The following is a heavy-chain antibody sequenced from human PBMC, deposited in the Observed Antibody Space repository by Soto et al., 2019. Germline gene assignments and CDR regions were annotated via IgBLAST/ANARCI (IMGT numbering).Heavy chain of an antibody. CDR2: IMPTFGSA. CDR3: ARHEDNGNVWPLDY. D-gene: IGHD2-8*01. Sequence: KVSCKASGGALSSHGIAWLRQVPGQGLEWVGGIMPTFGSATYAPKFQGRVTISADKSTTTAYMELRSLRSEDTAVYYCARHEDNGNVWPLDYWGQGILVTVSS. CDR1: GGALSSHG. J-gene: IGHJ4*02. V-gene: IGHV1-69*06.